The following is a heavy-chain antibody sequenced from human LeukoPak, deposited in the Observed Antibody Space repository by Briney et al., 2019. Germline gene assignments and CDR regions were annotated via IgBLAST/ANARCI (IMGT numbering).Heavy chain of an antibody. V-gene: IGHV1-69*06. J-gene: IGHJ4*02. CDR1: GGTFSRYA. D-gene: IGHD6-6*01. Sequence: ASVKVSCKDSGGTFSRYAISWVRQAPGQGLEWMGGIIPIFGTANYAQKFQGRVTITADKSTSTAYMELSSLRSEDTAVYYCARASQSIALFGTGVPFDYWGQGTLVTVSS. CDR3: ARASQSIALFGTGVPFDY. CDR2: IIPIFGTA.